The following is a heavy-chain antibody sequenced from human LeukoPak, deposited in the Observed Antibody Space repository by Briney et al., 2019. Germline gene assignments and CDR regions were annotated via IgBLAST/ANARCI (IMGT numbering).Heavy chain of an antibody. J-gene: IGHJ2*01. CDR3: ARAIRYYYDSSGYYYNWYFDL. V-gene: IGHV4-59*01. Sequence: SETLSLTCTVSGGSISSYYWSWIRQPPGKGLEWIGYIYYSGSTNYNPSLKSRVTISVDTSKNPFSLKLSSVTAADTAVYYCARAIRYYYDSSGYYYNWYFDLWGRGTLVTVSS. CDR2: IYYSGST. CDR1: GGSISSYY. D-gene: IGHD3-22*01.